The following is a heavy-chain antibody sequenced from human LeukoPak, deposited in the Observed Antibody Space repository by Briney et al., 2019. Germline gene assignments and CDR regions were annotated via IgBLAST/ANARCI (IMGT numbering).Heavy chain of an antibody. CDR1: GFTFSNAW. CDR2: IKSKTDGGTT. Sequence: PGGSLRLSCAASGFTFSNAWMSWVRQAPGKGLEWVGHIKSKTDGGTTDYAAPVKGRFTISRGDSKNTLYLQMNSLKTEDTAVYYCTTRSYYYDSSGYYRIDNWGQGTLVTVSS. J-gene: IGHJ4*02. V-gene: IGHV3-15*01. D-gene: IGHD3-22*01. CDR3: TTRSYYYDSSGYYRIDN.